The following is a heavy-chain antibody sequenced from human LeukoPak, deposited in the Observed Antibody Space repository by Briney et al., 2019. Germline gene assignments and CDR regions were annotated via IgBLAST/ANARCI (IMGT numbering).Heavy chain of an antibody. CDR1: GFTFSSIS. CDR2: ISSSSSYI. Sequence: PGGSLRLSCAASGFTFSSISRNWVGQAPGKGRGGVSSISSSSSYIYYADSVKGRFTISRDNAKTSLYLQMNSLRAEDTAVYYCARASLSKYAFDIWGQGTMVTVSS. J-gene: IGHJ3*02. V-gene: IGHV3-21*01. CDR3: ARASLSKYAFDI.